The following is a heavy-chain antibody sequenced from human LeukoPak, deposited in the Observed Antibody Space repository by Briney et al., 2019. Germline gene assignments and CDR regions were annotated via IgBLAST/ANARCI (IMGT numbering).Heavy chain of an antibody. V-gene: IGHV3-23*01. CDR3: AKAFFFGPGGNHKHFDS. D-gene: IGHD3-10*01. Sequence: GGSLRLSCAASGFTFSNFAMSWVRQAPGKGLEWVSAMSSVTYYADSVKGRFTISRDDSKSTLFLQMNSLRAEDTAVYYCAKAFFFGPGGNHKHFDSWGQGTLVTVSS. CDR2: MSSVT. CDR1: GFTFSNFA. J-gene: IGHJ4*02.